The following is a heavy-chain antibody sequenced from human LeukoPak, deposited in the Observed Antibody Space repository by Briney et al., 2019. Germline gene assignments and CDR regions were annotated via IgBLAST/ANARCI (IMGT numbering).Heavy chain of an antibody. CDR2: IYHSGST. CDR3: ARDTYYYGSGSYYGGMDV. Sequence: SETLSLTFAVSGGSISSGGYSWSWIRQPPGKGLEWIGYIYHSGSTYYNPSLKSRVTISVDRSKNQFSLKLSSVTAADTAVYYCARDTYYYGSGSYYGGMDVWGQGTTVTVSS. V-gene: IGHV4-30-2*01. D-gene: IGHD3-10*01. J-gene: IGHJ6*02. CDR1: GGSISSGGYS.